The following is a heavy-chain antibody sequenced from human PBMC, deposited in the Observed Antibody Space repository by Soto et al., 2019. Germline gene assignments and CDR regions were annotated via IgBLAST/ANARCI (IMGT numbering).Heavy chain of an antibody. Sequence: ASVKVSCKASGYTFTSYGISWVRQAPGQGLEWMGWISAYNGNTNYAQKLQGRVTMTTDTSTSTAYTELRSLRSDDTAVYYCARDPSLGDAFDIWGQGTMVTVSS. CDR2: ISAYNGNT. V-gene: IGHV1-18*01. D-gene: IGHD7-27*01. CDR3: ARDPSLGDAFDI. J-gene: IGHJ3*02. CDR1: GYTFTSYG.